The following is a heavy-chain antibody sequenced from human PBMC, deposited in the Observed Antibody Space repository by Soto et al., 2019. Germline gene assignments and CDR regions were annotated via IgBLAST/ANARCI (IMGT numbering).Heavy chain of an antibody. CDR3: ARNCSSTSCLRVGYYYYGMDV. J-gene: IGHJ6*02. Sequence: PSETLSLTCTVSGGSISSSSYYWGWIRQPPGKGLEWIGSIYYSGSTYYNPSLKSRVTISVDTSKNQFSLKLSSVTAADTAVYYCARNCSSTSCLRVGYYYYGMDVWGQGTTVTVSS. CDR1: GGSISSSSYY. V-gene: IGHV4-39*01. D-gene: IGHD2-2*01. CDR2: IYYSGST.